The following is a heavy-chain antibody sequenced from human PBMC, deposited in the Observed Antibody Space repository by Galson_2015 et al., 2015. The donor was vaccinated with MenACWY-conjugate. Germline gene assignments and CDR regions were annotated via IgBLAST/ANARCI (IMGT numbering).Heavy chain of an antibody. CDR2: IGTAGDT. J-gene: IGHJ5*02. V-gene: IGHV3-13*04. CDR1: GFTFSSYD. Sequence: SLRLSCAGSGFTFSSYDMHWVRQATGKGLEWVSVIGTAGDTYYSGSVKGRFTISRENAKNSLYLQMNSLRAGDTAVYYCARGHSNWFDPWGQGTLVTVSS. CDR3: ARGHSNWFDP.